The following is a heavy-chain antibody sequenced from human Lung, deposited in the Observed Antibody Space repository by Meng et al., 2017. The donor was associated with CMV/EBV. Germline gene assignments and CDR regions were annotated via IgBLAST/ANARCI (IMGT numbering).Heavy chain of an antibody. CDR1: GGSFSGYY. J-gene: IGHJ4*01. Sequence: QVQLQQWGAGLLKPSETLSLPCAVYGGSFSGYYWSWIRQPPGKGLEWIGEINHSGSTNYNPSLKSRVTISVDTSKNQFSLKLSSVTAADTAVYYCARASRGGWLQSKPFDQWDHGHRVTV. CDR2: INHSGST. D-gene: IGHD5-24*01. V-gene: IGHV4-34*01. CDR3: ARASRGGWLQSKPFDQ.